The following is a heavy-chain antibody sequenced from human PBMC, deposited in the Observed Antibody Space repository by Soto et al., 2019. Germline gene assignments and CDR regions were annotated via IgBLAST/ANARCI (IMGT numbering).Heavy chain of an antibody. V-gene: IGHV4-31*03. J-gene: IGHJ6*02. CDR1: GGSISSGGYY. CDR2: IYYSGST. Sequence: SETLSRTCTVSGGSISSGGYYWSWIRQHPVKVLEWIGYIYYSGSTYYNPSLKSRVTISVYTSKNQFSLKLSSVTAADTAVYYCAGQREYYDSSGYPTYGMDVWGQGTTVTVSS. CDR3: AGQREYYDSSGYPTYGMDV. D-gene: IGHD3-22*01.